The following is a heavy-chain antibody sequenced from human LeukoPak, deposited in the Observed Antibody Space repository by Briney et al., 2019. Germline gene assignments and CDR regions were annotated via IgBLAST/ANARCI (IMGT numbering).Heavy chain of an antibody. J-gene: IGHJ4*02. CDR1: GFTFSSYA. CDR3: AKGWDYYDSSGYFDY. CDR2: ISGSGGST. Sequence: HPGGSLRLSCAASGFTFSSYAMSWVRQAPGKGLEWVSAISGSGGSTYYADSVKGRLTISRDNSKNTLYLQMNSLRAGDTAVYYCAKGWDYYDSSGYFDYWGQGTLVTVSS. V-gene: IGHV3-23*01. D-gene: IGHD3-22*01.